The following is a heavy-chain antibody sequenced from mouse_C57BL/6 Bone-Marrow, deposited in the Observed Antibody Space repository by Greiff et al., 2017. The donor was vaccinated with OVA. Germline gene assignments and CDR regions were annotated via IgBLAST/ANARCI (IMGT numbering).Heavy chain of an antibody. J-gene: IGHJ3*01. V-gene: IGHV6-3*01. Sequence: EVKVEESGGGLVQPGGSMKLSCVASGFTFSNYWMNWVRQSPEKGLEWVAQIRLKSDNYATHYAESVKGRFTISRDDSKSSVYLQMNNLRAEDTGIYYCTGGVLRPVPAYWGQGTLVTVSA. D-gene: IGHD1-2*01. CDR2: IRLKSDNYAT. CDR1: GFTFSNYW. CDR3: TGGVLRPVPAY.